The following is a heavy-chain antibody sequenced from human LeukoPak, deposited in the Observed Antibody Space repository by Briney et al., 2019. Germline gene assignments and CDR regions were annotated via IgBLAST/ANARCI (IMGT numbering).Heavy chain of an antibody. J-gene: IGHJ4*02. Sequence: SETLSLTCAVYGGSFSGYYWSWIRQPPGKGLEWIGEINHSGSTNYNPSLKSRVTISVDTSKNQFSLKLSSVTAADTAVYYCARDRGYYYDSSGYSVGYWGQGTLVTVSS. CDR1: GGSFSGYY. V-gene: IGHV4-34*01. CDR3: ARDRGYYYDSSGYSVGY. CDR2: INHSGST. D-gene: IGHD3-22*01.